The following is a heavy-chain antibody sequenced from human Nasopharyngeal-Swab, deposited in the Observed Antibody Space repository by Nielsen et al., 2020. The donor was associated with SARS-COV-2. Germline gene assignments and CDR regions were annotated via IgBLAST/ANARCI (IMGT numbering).Heavy chain of an antibody. Sequence: SETLSLTCSASGGSFNGFYWNWIRQPPGKGLEWIGEINHNERTNYNPSLKSRVTMSVDTSTNQVSLKLNSLTATDTAVYYCARAGRVGDAYTGLDVWGQGTTAPSP. CDR1: GGSFNGFY. J-gene: IGHJ6*02. CDR3: ARAGRVGDAYTGLDV. D-gene: IGHD5-24*01. CDR2: INHNERT. V-gene: IGHV4-34*01.